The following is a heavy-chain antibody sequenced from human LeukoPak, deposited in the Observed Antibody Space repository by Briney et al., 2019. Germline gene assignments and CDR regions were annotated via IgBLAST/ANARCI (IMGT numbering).Heavy chain of an antibody. Sequence: GASVKVSCKASGYTFTSYHINWVRQATGQGLEWMGWMNPNSGDRGYAQKFQGRVTITRDTSISTAYMELSSLGSEDTAVYFCARTTSLTASGYDYWGQGTLVTVSS. CDR1: GYTFTSYH. CDR3: ARTTSLTASGYDY. D-gene: IGHD4-17*01. V-gene: IGHV1-8*03. CDR2: MNPNSGDR. J-gene: IGHJ4*02.